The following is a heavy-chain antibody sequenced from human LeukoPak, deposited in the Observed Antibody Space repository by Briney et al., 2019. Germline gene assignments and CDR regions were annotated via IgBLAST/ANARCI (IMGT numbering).Heavy chain of an antibody. Sequence: GALRLSCAASGFTFSSYGMHWVRQAPGKGLEWVSTISRGGGATYYADSVKGRFTISRDNSKNTLYLQLNSLRAEDTAVYYCAVRGTYSSGWYTYHFWGQGTLVTVSS. CDR3: AVRGTYSSGWYTYHF. V-gene: IGHV3-NL1*01. J-gene: IGHJ4*02. CDR1: GFTFSSYG. CDR2: ISRGGGAT. D-gene: IGHD6-19*01.